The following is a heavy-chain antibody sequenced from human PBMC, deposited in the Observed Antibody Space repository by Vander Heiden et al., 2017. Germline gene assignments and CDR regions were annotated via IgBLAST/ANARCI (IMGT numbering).Heavy chain of an antibody. Sequence: EVQLVQSGAEVKQPGESRKICCKVSGSSFTSYGIGWWRQMPGKGLEWMGIIYPGDSDTRYSPSFQGQVTISADKSISTAYLQWSSLKASDTAMYYCARIVRGFDYWGQGTLVTVSS. D-gene: IGHD2-2*01. J-gene: IGHJ4*02. CDR1: GSSFTSYG. V-gene: IGHV5-51*03. CDR3: ARIVRGFDY. CDR2: IYPGDSDT.